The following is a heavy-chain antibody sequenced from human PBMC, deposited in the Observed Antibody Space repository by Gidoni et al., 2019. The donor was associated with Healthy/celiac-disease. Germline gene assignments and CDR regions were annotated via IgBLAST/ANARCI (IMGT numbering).Heavy chain of an antibody. CDR2: IIPIFGTA. D-gene: IGHD2-15*01. J-gene: IGHJ4*02. CDR3: AREVAALDY. Sequence: QVQLVQSGAEVKKPGSSVKVSREASAGTFSSYAISWVRQASGQGLEWMGGIIPIFGTANYEQKFQGRVTMTADESTSTAYMELSSLRSEDTAVYYCAREVAALDYWGQGTPVTVSS. V-gene: IGHV1-69*01. CDR1: AGTFSSYA.